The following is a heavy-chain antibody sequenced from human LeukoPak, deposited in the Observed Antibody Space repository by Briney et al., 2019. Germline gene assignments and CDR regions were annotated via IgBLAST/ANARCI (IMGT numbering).Heavy chain of an antibody. Sequence: SETLSLTCTVSGGSISSYYWSWIRQPPGKGLEWIGYIYYSGSTNYNPSPKSRVTISVDTSKNQFSLKLSSVTAADTAVYYCACFSSSWYPYYYGMDVWGQGTTVTVSS. CDR3: ACFSSSWYPYYYGMDV. V-gene: IGHV4-59*01. D-gene: IGHD6-13*01. CDR2: IYYSGST. J-gene: IGHJ6*02. CDR1: GGSISSYY.